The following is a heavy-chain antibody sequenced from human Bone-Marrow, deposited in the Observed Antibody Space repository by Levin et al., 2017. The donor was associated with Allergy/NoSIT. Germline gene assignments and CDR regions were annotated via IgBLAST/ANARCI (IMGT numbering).Heavy chain of an antibody. D-gene: IGHD2-2*01. J-gene: IGHJ4*02. Sequence: GGSLRLSCAAYGFTFSNYWMHWVRQAPGKGLVWVSHINSDGSNTNYADSVKGRFTISRDNAKNTLYLQMNSLRDEDTAVYYCARGGCSSTSCLDNWGQGTLVTVSP. CDR3: ARGGCSSTSCLDN. CDR2: INSDGSNT. V-gene: IGHV3-74*01. CDR1: GFTFSNYW.